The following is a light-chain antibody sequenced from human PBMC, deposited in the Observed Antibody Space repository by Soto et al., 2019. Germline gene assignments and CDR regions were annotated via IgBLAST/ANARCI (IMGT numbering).Light chain of an antibody. J-gene: IGLJ1*01. Sequence: QSALTQPPSASGSPGQSVTISCTGTSSDVGGYNYVSWYQQRPGKVPKVIIYEVTKRPSGVPDRFSGSKSGNTASLTVSGLQAEDEADYFCSSYANNNNMLFFGTGTKLTVL. CDR1: SSDVGGYNY. CDR2: EVT. CDR3: SSYANNNNMLF. V-gene: IGLV2-8*01.